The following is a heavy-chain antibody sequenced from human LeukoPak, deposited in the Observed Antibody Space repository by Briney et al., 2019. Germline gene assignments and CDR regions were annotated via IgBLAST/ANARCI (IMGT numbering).Heavy chain of an antibody. V-gene: IGHV3-48*03. CDR2: ISSSGSTI. D-gene: IGHD3-10*01. J-gene: IGHJ6*03. CDR1: GFTFSSYE. Sequence: PGGSLRLSCAASGFTFSSYEMNWVRQAPGKGLEWVSYISSSGSTIYYADSVKGRFTISRDNAKNSLYLQMNSLRAEDTAVYYCARRGSGSYLSYYYYMDVWGKGTTVTISS. CDR3: ARRGSGSYLSYYYYMDV.